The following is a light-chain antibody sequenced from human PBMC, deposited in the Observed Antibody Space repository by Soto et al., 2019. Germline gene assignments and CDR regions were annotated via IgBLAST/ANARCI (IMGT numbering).Light chain of an antibody. CDR3: MQALQTPRT. J-gene: IGKJ1*01. CDR1: QSLLYSNGYNY. CDR2: LGS. Sequence: DTVMTQSPLSLPVTPGEPASISCRSSQSLLYSNGYNYLDWYLQKPGQSPQLLIYLGSNRASGVPDRFSGSGSGTDLTLKISRVEAEDVGVYFCMQALQTPRTFGQGTKVEIK. V-gene: IGKV2-28*01.